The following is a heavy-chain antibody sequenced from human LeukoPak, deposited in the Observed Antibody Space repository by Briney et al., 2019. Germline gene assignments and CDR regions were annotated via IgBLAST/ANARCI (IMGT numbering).Heavy chain of an antibody. D-gene: IGHD4-11*01. CDR1: GGSISRYY. V-gene: IGHV4-59*01. CDR2: IYYSGST. J-gene: IGHJ6*03. CDR3: ARVRTTLYYYYYMDV. Sequence: SETLSLTCSVSGGSISRYYWSWIRQPPGKGLEWIGYIYYSGSTNYNPSLKSRVTISVDTSKNQFSLKLSSVTAADTAVYYCARVRTTLYYYYYMDVWGKGTTVTISS.